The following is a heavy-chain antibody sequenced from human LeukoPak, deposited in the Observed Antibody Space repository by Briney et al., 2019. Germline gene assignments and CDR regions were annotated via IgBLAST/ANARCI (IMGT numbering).Heavy chain of an antibody. V-gene: IGHV4-34*01. D-gene: IGHD3-10*01. CDR2: VNHSGST. CDR1: GGSFSGHY. J-gene: IGHJ4*02. Sequence: PSETLSLTCAVYGGSFSGHYWTWIRQPPGKGLEWIGEVNHSGSTTYNPSLNNRVTISVDTSKNQFSLKLTSVTAADTAVYYCARPRYGSGSLDSWGQETLVTVSS. CDR3: ARPRYGSGSLDS.